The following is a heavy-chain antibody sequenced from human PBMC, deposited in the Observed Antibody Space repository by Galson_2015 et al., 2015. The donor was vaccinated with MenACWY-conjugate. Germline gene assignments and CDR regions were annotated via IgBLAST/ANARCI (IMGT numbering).Heavy chain of an antibody. J-gene: IGHJ5*02. CDR1: GGTFSSYA. CDR2: IIPILGIA. V-gene: IGHV1-69*04. D-gene: IGHD3-22*01. CDR3: ARDYYDSSGYYYNWFDP. Sequence: SVKVSCKASGGTFSSYAISWVRQAPGQGLEWMGRIIPILGIANYAQKFQGRVTITADKSTSTAYMELSSLRSEDTAVYYCARDYYDSSGYYYNWFDPWGQGTLVTVSS.